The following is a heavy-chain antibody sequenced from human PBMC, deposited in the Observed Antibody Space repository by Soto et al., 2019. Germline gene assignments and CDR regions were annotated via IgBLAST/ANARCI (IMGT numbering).Heavy chain of an antibody. J-gene: IGHJ6*02. CDR1: GFTFSDYA. CDR2: TRSNGEYT. CDR3: AKDSRNVAVSAARVYGMDV. Sequence: GGSLRLSCAGSGFTFSDYAMTWVRQAPEKGLEWVSTTRSNGEYTYYGDSAKGRFTVSRDNSKNTLYLEMSSVRAEDTAVYYCAKDSRNVAVSAARVYGMDVWGQGTTVTVSS. V-gene: IGHV3-23*01. D-gene: IGHD2-2*01.